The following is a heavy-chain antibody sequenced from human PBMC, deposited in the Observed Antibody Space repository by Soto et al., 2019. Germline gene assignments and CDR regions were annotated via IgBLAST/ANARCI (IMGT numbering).Heavy chain of an antibody. CDR2: VTGDGHTI. J-gene: IGHJ4*02. CDR3: ATAEVDY. V-gene: IGHV3-74*01. Sequence: EVQLVESGGGIVQPGGSLRLSCAASGFTFANSWMHWIRQAPGKGPEWVSRVTGDGHTIQYADSVKGRFTVSRDNAKNTLYLQMNSLRAEDTAVYYCATAEVDYWGPGTLVTVSS. CDR1: GFTFANSW.